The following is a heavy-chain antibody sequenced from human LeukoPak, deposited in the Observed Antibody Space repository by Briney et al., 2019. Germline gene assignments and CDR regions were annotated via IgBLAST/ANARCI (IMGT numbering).Heavy chain of an antibody. V-gene: IGHV4-34*01. CDR1: GGSFSGYY. CDR2: INHSGST. CDR3: ASGRARGRGMDV. D-gene: IGHD3-16*01. J-gene: IGHJ6*04. Sequence: SETLSLTCAVYGGSFSGYYWSWIRQPPGKGLEWIEEINHSGSTNYNPSLKSRVTISVDTSKNQFSLKLSSVAAADTAVYYCASGRARGRGMDVWGKGTTVTVSS.